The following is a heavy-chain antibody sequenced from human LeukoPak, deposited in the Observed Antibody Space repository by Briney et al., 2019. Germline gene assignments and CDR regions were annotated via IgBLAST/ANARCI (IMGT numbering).Heavy chain of an antibody. CDR1: GGSISSGDYY. V-gene: IGHV4-30-4*01. Sequence: PSETLSLTCTVSGGSISSGDYYWSWIRQPPGKGLEWIEYIYYSGSTYYNPSLKSRVTISVDTSKNQFSLKLSSVTAADAAVYYCARYSDTAMVGFDYWGQGTLVTVSS. D-gene: IGHD5-18*01. CDR2: IYYSGST. CDR3: ARYSDTAMVGFDY. J-gene: IGHJ4*02.